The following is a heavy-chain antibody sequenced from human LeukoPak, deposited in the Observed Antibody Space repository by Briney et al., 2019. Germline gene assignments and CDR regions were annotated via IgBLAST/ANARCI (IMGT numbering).Heavy chain of an antibody. CDR3: ARARWTSTVTTYYLDF. CDR2: INAGNGKT. CDR1: GYIFTDYA. V-gene: IGHV1-3*01. D-gene: IGHD4-17*01. Sequence: ASVKVPCKASGYIFTDYAIQWVRQAPGQGLEWMGWINAGNGKTKYSQKFQGRVTITRDTSASTAYMELSGLRSDDTAVYYCARARWTSTVTTYYLDFWAREPWSPSPQ. J-gene: IGHJ4*02.